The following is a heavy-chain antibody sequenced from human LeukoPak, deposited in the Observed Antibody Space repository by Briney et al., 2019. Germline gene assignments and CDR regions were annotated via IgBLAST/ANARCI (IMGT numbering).Heavy chain of an antibody. J-gene: IGHJ4*02. CDR2: IIAITGVT. V-gene: IGHV1-2*02. CDR1: GYTFTAYY. Sequence: ASLKVSCKTSGYTFTAYYMHWVRQAPGQGLEWMGWIIAITGVTSYAQMFQGRVTLTRDTSITTAYMELSSLTFDDTAIYYCARDQGYTYGSAYHFDYWGQGTLPTVSS. D-gene: IGHD5-18*01. CDR3: ARDQGYTYGSAYHFDY.